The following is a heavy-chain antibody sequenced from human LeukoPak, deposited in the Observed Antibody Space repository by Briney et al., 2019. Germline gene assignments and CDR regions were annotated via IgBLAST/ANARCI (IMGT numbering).Heavy chain of an antibody. J-gene: IGHJ4*02. V-gene: IGHV3-53*01. D-gene: IGHD6-19*01. Sequence: GGSLRLSCAASGFTVSSNYMSWVRKAPGKGLDWVSVIYSGGSTYYADSVKGRFTISRDNSKNTLNLQMNSLRAEDTAVYYCARGYSSGWYCFDYWGQGTPVTVSS. CDR3: ARGYSSGWYCFDY. CDR1: GFTVSSNY. CDR2: IYSGGST.